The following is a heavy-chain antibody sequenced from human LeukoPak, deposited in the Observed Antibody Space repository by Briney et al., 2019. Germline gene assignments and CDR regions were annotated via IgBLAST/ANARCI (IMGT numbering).Heavy chain of an antibody. D-gene: IGHD3-10*01. CDR1: GFTFSSYG. Sequence: GGSLRLSCASSGFTFSSYGMHWVRQAPGKGLEWVAVISYDGSNRYYADSVKGRFTISRDNSKNTLYLQMNSLRAEDTAVYYCAKDWYYYGSGSPNTVDYWGQGTLVTVSS. CDR2: ISYDGSNR. CDR3: AKDWYYYGSGSPNTVDY. V-gene: IGHV3-30*18. J-gene: IGHJ4*02.